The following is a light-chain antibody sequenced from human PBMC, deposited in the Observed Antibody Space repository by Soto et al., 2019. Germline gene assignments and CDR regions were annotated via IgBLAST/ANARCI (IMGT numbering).Light chain of an antibody. V-gene: IGLV2-14*01. CDR3: GSYTSSTTVV. Sequence: QSALAQPASVSGSPGQSITISCTGTSSDINDYNYVSWYQQYPGKAPKLMIYDVSYRPSGVSNRFSGSRSGNTASLTISGLQSEDEADYYCGSYTSSTTVVFGGGTKVTVL. CDR1: SSDINDYNY. J-gene: IGLJ2*01. CDR2: DVS.